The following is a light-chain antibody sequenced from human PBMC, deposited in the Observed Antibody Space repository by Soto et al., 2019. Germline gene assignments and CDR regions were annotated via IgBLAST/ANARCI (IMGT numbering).Light chain of an antibody. CDR3: SSYTTTDSWV. V-gene: IGLV2-14*01. J-gene: IGLJ3*02. CDR1: SSDVGAYNR. CDR2: EVT. Sequence: QSALTQPASVSGSPGQSTAISCTGTSSDVGAYNRVSWYQQHPGKAPKLLIYEVTNRPSGVSDRFSGSKSGNTASLTISGLQSEDDANYYCSSYTTTDSWVFGGGTKLTVL.